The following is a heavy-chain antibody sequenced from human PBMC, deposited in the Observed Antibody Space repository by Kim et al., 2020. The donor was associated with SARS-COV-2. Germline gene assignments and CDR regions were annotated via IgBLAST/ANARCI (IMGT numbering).Heavy chain of an antibody. D-gene: IGHD4-17*01. J-gene: IGHJ4*02. Sequence: SETLSLTCAVYGGSFSGYYWSWIRQPPGKGLEWIGEINHSGSTNYNPSLKSRVTISVDTSKNQFSLKLSSVTAADTAVYYCARGVSTVAPFDYWGQGTLVTVSS. CDR3: ARGVSTVAPFDY. CDR2: INHSGST. CDR1: GGSFSGYY. V-gene: IGHV4-34*01.